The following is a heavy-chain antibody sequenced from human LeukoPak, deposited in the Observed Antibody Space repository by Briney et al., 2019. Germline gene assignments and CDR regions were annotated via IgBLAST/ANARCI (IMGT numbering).Heavy chain of an antibody. Sequence: GGSLRLSCAASGFTFSTYDMNWVRQAPGKGLEWVSYISSSSSTIYYADSVKGRFTISRDNAKNSLYLQMNSLRAEDTAVYYCAREYYYDSSGYYIPYFFDYWGQGTLVTVSS. V-gene: IGHV3-48*04. CDR2: ISSSSSTI. CDR1: GFTFSTYD. D-gene: IGHD3-22*01. CDR3: AREYYYDSSGYYIPYFFDY. J-gene: IGHJ4*02.